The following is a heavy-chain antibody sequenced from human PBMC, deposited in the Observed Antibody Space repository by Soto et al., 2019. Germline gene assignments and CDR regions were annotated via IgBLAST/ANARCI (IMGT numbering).Heavy chain of an antibody. CDR1: GFTFRDYA. CDR3: GKGEYTSNVKVFTH. Sequence: EVQLLESGGGLVQPGGSLRLSCAASGFTFRDYAMSWVRQAPGKGLGWVATVTGSGDSANYAESVKGRFTISRDNSEDTLYLQKNSLRADDTAVYFCGKGEYTSNVKVFTHWGQGTLVAVSS. D-gene: IGHD3-22*01. CDR2: VTGSGDSA. J-gene: IGHJ4*02. V-gene: IGHV3-23*01.